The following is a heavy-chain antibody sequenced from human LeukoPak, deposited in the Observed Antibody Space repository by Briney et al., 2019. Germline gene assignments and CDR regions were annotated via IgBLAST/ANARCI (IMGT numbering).Heavy chain of an antibody. CDR2: ISAYNGNT. V-gene: IGHV1-18*01. J-gene: IGHJ6*02. D-gene: IGHD3-10*01. CDR1: GYTFTSYG. CDR3: ARHYYYGSGSYSAPHYYGMDV. Sequence: ASVKVSCKASGYTFTSYGISWVRQAPGQGLEWMGWISAYNGNTNYAQKLQGRVTMTTDTSTSTAYMELRSLRSDDTAVYYCARHYYYGSGSYSAPHYYGMDVWGQGTTVTVSS.